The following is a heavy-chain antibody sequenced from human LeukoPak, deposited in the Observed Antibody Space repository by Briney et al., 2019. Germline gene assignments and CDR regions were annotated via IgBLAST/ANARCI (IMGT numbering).Heavy chain of an antibody. D-gene: IGHD2-2*01. V-gene: IGHV3-20*04. CDR3: ARALGYCSSTSCPLTSYYYYYMDV. J-gene: IGHJ6*03. Sequence: PGGSLRLSCAASGFTLDDYGMSWVRQAPGKGLEWVSGINWNGGSTGYADSVKGRFTISRDNAKNSLYLQMNSLRAEDTALYYCARALGYCSSTSCPLTSYYYYYMDVWGKGTTVTVSS. CDR1: GFTLDDYG. CDR2: INWNGGST.